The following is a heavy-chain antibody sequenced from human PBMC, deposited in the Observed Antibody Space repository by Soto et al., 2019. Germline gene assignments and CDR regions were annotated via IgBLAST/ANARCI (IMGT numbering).Heavy chain of an antibody. D-gene: IGHD5-12*01. V-gene: IGHV1-2*04. CDR2: INPNSGGT. CDR1: GFAKTGKY. J-gene: IGHJ3*02. Sequence: WKASGFAKTGKYMRWVRHSPGQGLEWMGWINPNSGGTNYAQKFQGWVTMTRDTSISTAYMELRRLRSDDTAVYYCARERGSSREEFDIRGQGTMVTL. CDR3: ARERGSSREEFDI.